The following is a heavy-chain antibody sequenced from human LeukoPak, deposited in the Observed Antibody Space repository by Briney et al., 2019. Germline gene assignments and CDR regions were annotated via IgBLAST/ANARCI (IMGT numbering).Heavy chain of an antibody. J-gene: IGHJ6*02. CDR1: GYTFTGYY. CDR3: ARENSSGCCAYYYYGMDV. D-gene: IGHD6-19*01. CDR2: IKPNSGGT. V-gene: IGHV1-2*02. Sequence: ASVKVSCKASGYTFTGYYMHWVRQAPGLGLEWMGWIKPNSGGTNYAQKFQGRVTMTRDTSISTAYMELSRLRSDDTAVYYCARENSSGCCAYYYYGMDVWGQGTTVTVSS.